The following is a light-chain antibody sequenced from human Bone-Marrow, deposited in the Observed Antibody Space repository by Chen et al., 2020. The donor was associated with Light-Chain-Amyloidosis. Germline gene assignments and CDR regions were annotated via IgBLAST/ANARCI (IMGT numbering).Light chain of an antibody. J-gene: IGLJ3*02. Sequence: QSLLTQPPSASGTPGQRVTIPCSGSSSNIGSLTVNWYQQLPGTAPKLLIYRNNQRPSGVPDRFSGSKSGTSASLAISGLQSEDEADYYCATWDNSLGDDWVFGGGTKLTVL. CDR1: SSNIGSLT. CDR3: ATWDNSLGDDWV. CDR2: RNN. V-gene: IGLV1-44*01.